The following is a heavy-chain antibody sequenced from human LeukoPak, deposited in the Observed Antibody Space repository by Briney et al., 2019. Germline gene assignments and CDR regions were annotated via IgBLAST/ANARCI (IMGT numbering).Heavy chain of an antibody. CDR1: GGTFSSYA. D-gene: IGHD6-13*01. V-gene: IGHV1-69*13. CDR2: IIPIFGTA. J-gene: IGHJ3*02. Sequence: SVKVSCKASGGTFSSYAISWVRQAPGQGLEWMGGIIPIFGTASYAQKFQGRVTITADESTSTAYMELSSLRSEDTAVYYCASEPARIAAAGVGNAFDIWGQGTMVTVSS. CDR3: ASEPARIAAAGVGNAFDI.